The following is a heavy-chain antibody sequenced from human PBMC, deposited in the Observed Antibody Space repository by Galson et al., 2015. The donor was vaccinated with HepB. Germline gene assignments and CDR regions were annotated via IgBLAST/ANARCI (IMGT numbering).Heavy chain of an antibody. D-gene: IGHD3-3*01. V-gene: IGHV3-74*01. CDR1: GFTFTNYW. CDR2: INMDGRST. Sequence: SLRLSCAASGFTFTNYWMHWVRQAPGKGLVWVSRINMDGRSTTYADSVKGRFTISRDSAKLYLEMNSLRAEDTAVYFCVREYYDDDDYYYYGMDVWGQGTTVTVS. CDR3: VREYYDDDDYYYYGMDV. J-gene: IGHJ6*02.